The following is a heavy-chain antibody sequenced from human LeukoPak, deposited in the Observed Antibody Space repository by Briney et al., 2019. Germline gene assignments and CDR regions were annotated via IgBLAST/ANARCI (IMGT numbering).Heavy chain of an antibody. D-gene: IGHD6-19*01. J-gene: IGHJ3*02. V-gene: IGHV1-58*02. CDR2: IVVGSGNT. CDR1: GFTFTSSA. CDR3: AASSPAAGDAFDI. Sequence: GASVKVSCKASGFTFTSSAMQWVRQARGQRLEWIGWIVVGSGNTNYAQKFQERVTITRDMSTSTAYMELSSLSSEDTAVYYCAASSPAAGDAFDIWGQGTMVTVSS.